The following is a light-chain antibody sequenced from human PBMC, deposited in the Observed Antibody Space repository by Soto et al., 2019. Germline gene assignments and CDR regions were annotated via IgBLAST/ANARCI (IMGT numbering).Light chain of an antibody. CDR1: SSNIGAGYD. Sequence: QSVLTQPPSVSGSPGQRVTISCTGSSSNIGAGYDVHWYQQLPGTAPKLLIYGNSNRPSGVPDRFSGSKSGNSASLAITGLQAEDEADYYCQSYDSSLSGLGVFGGGTKLTVL. CDR3: QSYDSSLSGLGV. CDR2: GNS. J-gene: IGLJ2*01. V-gene: IGLV1-40*01.